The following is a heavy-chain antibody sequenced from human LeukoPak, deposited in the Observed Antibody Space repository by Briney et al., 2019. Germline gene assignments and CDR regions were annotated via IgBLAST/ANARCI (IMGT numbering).Heavy chain of an antibody. J-gene: IGHJ4*02. V-gene: IGHV4-39*07. CDR1: GGSISSSSYY. D-gene: IGHD3-22*01. CDR3: ARAPGAMIVVD. CDR2: IYYSGST. Sequence: SETLSLTCTVSGGSISSSSYYWGWIRQPPGKGLEWIGSIYYSGSTYYNPSLKSRVTISVDTSKNQFSLKLSSVTAADTAVYYCARAPGAMIVVDWGQGTLVTVSS.